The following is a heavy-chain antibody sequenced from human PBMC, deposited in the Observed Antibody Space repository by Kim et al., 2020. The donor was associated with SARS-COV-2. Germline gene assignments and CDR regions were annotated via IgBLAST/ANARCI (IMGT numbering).Heavy chain of an antibody. V-gene: IGHV5-51*01. D-gene: IGHD2-2*03. CDR2: IYPGDSDT. Sequence: GESLKISCKGSGYSFTSYWIGWVRQMPGKGLEWMGIIYPGDSDTRYSPSFQGQVTISADKSISTAYLQWSSLKASDTAMYYCARLVAVMDIVVKGWFDPWGQGTLVTVSS. J-gene: IGHJ5*02. CDR1: GYSFTSYW. CDR3: ARLVAVMDIVVKGWFDP.